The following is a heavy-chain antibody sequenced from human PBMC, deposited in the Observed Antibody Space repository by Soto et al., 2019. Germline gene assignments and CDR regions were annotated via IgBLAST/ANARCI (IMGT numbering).Heavy chain of an antibody. V-gene: IGHV1-69*06. CDR3: ARRQSNEYNRYFDS. Sequence: SVKVSCKASGGTFSSNPISWMRQAPGQGLEGVGGTIPTVGAGSYAQRFQGRVTIAADKSTNTAYRELSNLRPEDTAVYYCARRQSNEYNRYFDSWGRGTMVTVSS. J-gene: IGHJ4*02. D-gene: IGHD3-16*02. CDR1: GGTFSSNP. CDR2: TIPTVGAG.